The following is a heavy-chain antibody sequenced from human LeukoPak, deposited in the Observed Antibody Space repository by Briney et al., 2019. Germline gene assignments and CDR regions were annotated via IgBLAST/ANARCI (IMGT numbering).Heavy chain of an antibody. Sequence: SETLSLTCTVSGGSISSYYWSWIRQPAGKGLEWIGRIYTSGSTNYNPSLKSRVTMSVDTSKNQFSLKLSSVTAADTAVYYCARGVRHYYDSSGYYFSWGQGTLVTVSS. CDR2: IYTSGST. CDR3: ARGVRHYYDSSGYYFS. J-gene: IGHJ5*02. CDR1: GGSISSYY. V-gene: IGHV4-4*07. D-gene: IGHD3-22*01.